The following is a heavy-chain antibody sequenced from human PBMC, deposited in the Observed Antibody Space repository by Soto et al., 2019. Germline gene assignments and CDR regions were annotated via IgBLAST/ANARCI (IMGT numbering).Heavy chain of an antibody. D-gene: IGHD3-3*02. CDR1: GFTFKNYG. V-gene: IGHV3-33*01. J-gene: IGHJ4*02. CDR3: TRDIRSIYFDY. CDR2: IWYDGSNK. Sequence: QIQLVESGGGVVQPGTSLRLSCAASGFTFKNYGMHWVRQAPGKGLEWVAVIWYDGSNKYYPDSVKGRFTISRDNSKNTLDLQMNSLRGEDTAVYYCTRDIRSIYFDYWGQGARVTVSS.